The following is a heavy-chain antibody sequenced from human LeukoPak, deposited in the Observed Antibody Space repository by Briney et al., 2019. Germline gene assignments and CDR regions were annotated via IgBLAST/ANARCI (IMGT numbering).Heavy chain of an antibody. Sequence: GGSLRLSCAASGFTFSSYEMNWVRQAPGKGLEWVSSINSDSSYIYYADSVKGRFTISRDNAKNLLYLQMNSLRAEDTAVYYCARGPIPDYWGQGTLVTVSS. V-gene: IGHV3-21*01. CDR2: INSDSSYI. J-gene: IGHJ4*02. CDR1: GFTFSSYE. CDR3: ARGPIPDY. D-gene: IGHD2-2*02.